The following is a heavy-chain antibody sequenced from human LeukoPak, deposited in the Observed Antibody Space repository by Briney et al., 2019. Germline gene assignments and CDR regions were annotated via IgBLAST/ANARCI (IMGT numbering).Heavy chain of an antibody. CDR1: GGSISSNTYY. D-gene: IGHD6-13*01. CDR2: IYYSGST. J-gene: IGHJ4*02. Sequence: SETLSLTCTVSGGSISSNTYYWGWIRRPPGKGLEWLGSIYYSGSTYYNPSLKSRVTISVDTSKNQFSLKLSSVTAADTAVYYCARQPSSSWYYFDYWGQGTLVTVSS. V-gene: IGHV4-39*01. CDR3: ARQPSSSWYYFDY.